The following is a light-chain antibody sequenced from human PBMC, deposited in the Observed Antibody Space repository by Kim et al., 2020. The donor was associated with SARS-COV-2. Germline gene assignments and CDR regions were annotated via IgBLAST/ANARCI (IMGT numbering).Light chain of an antibody. CDR3: SSYTSTSTLV. CDR2: EVS. V-gene: IGLV2-14*01. J-gene: IGLJ1*01. Sequence: SALTQPASVSGSPGQWITISCTGTSSDVGGYNYVSWYQQHPGKAPKLMIYEVSNRPSGVSNRFSGFKSGNTASLTISGLRAEDEADYYCSSYTSTSTLVFGTGTKVTVL. CDR1: SSDVGGYNY.